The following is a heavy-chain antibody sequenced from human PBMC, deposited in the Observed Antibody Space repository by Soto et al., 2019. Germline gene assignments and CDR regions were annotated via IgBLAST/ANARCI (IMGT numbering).Heavy chain of an antibody. CDR2: ISGGSGTI. V-gene: IGHV3-48*01. J-gene: IGHJ3*02. CDR3: ATAYCSGGSCYSTDAFNI. Sequence: GGSLRLSCAASGSTFRFTVSSYSMNWVRQAPGKGLEWVSYISGGSGTIYYADSVKGRFTISRDNAKNSLYLQMNIMRAEDTAVYYCATAYCSGGSCYSTDAFNIWGQGTMVTVSS. D-gene: IGHD2-15*01. CDR1: GSTFRFTVSSYS.